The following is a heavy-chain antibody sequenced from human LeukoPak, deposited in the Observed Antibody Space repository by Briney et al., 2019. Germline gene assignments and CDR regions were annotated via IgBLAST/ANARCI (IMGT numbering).Heavy chain of an antibody. D-gene: IGHD3-10*02. CDR1: GFTFDDYG. CDR2: INWNGGST. Sequence: GGSLRLSCAASGFTFDDYGMSWVRQAPGKGLEWVSGINWNGGSTVYADSVKGRFTISRDNAKNSLYLQMNSLRAEDTAVYYCAELGITMIGGVWGKGTTVTISS. CDR3: AELGITMIGGV. V-gene: IGHV3-20*04. J-gene: IGHJ6*04.